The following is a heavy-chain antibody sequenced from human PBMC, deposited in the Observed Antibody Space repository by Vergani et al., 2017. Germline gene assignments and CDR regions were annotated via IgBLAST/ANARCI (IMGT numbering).Heavy chain of an antibody. CDR1: GFTFDDYA. V-gene: IGHV3-23*04. CDR2: ISGSGGST. CDR3: AKVAIITMIVVVKNWYFDL. D-gene: IGHD3-22*01. J-gene: IGHJ2*01. Sequence: EVQLVESGGGLVQPGRSLRLSCAASGFTFDDYAMHWVRQAPGKGLEWVSGISGSGGSTYYADSVKGRFTISRDNSKNSLYLQMNSLRAEDTAVYYCAKVAIITMIVVVKNWYFDLWGRGTLVTVSS.